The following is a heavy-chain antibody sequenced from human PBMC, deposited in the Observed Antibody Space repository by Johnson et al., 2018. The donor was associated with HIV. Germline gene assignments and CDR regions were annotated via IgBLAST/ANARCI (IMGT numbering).Heavy chain of an antibody. V-gene: IGHV3-33*06. CDR3: AKASPDSGSLIDI. CDR2: IWYDGSNK. J-gene: IGHJ3*02. D-gene: IGHD6-6*01. Sequence: QVQLVESGGGLVQPGRSLRLSCAASGFTFSSYGMHWVRQAPGKGLEWVAVIWYDGSNKYYADSVKGRFTISRDNSKNTLYLQMNSLRAEDTAVFYCAKASPDSGSLIDIWGQGTMVTVSS. CDR1: GFTFSSYG.